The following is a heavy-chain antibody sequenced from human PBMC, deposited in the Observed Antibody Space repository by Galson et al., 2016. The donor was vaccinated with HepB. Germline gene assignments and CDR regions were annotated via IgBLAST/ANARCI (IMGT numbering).Heavy chain of an antibody. CDR3: ARRAAAGNFDY. CDR1: DGSISSGGYY. D-gene: IGHD6-13*01. Sequence: TLSLTCTVSDGSISSGGYYWSWIRQHPGKGLEWIGYIYHSGSTYYNPSLKSRVSISVDTSKNQVSLRLSSVTAADTAVYYCARRAAAGNFDYWGQGTMVTVSS. CDR2: IYHSGST. J-gene: IGHJ4*03. V-gene: IGHV4-31*03.